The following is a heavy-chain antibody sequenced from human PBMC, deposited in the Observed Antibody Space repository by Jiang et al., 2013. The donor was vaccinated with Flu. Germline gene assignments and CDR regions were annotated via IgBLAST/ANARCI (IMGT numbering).Heavy chain of an antibody. V-gene: IGHV4-34*01. CDR3: ARGDGVYAKYYFDY. CDR2: VNHSGST. Sequence: LLKPSETLSLTCAVYGGSFSGYYWSWIRQPPGKGRGVELGKVNHSGSTNYNPSLKSRVTISVDTSKNQFSLKLSSVTAADTAVYYCARGDGVYAKYYFDYWGQGTLVTVSS. J-gene: IGHJ4*02. CDR1: GGSFSGYY. D-gene: IGHD2-8*01.